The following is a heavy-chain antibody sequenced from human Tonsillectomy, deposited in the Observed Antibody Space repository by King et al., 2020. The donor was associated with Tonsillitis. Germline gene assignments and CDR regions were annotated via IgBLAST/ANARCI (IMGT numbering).Heavy chain of an antibody. CDR2: TYYRSKWYN. J-gene: IGHJ6*01. CDR3: VRDELELRNNYYYYYGMDV. CDR1: GDSVSRNSAA. Sequence: VQLQQSGPGLVKPSQTLSLTCAISGDSVSRNSAAWNWIRQSPSRGLEWLGRTYYRSKWYNDYSISVKGRITIKPDTSKNQCSLQLKSVTPEDTAVYYCVRDELELRNNYYYYYGMDVWGQGTTVTVSS. V-gene: IGHV6-1*01. D-gene: IGHD1-7*01.